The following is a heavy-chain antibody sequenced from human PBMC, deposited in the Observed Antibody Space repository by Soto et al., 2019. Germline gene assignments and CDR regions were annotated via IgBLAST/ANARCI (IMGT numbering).Heavy chain of an antibody. Sequence: QVQLVQSGAEVKKPGASVKVSCKNSGYTFTNFGLSWVRQAPGQGLEWMGWISAYNGNTNYAQNFQGRVTMTTDTATSTAYVELRSLRSDDAAVYYCARGGTPIDDWGQGTLVTVSS. V-gene: IGHV1-18*01. D-gene: IGHD3-16*01. CDR2: ISAYNGNT. CDR3: ARGGTPIDD. CDR1: GYTFTNFG. J-gene: IGHJ4*02.